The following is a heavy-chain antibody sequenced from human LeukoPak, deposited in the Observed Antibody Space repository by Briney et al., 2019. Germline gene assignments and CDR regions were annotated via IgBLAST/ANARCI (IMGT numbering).Heavy chain of an antibody. D-gene: IGHD1-1*01. CDR1: GFTFSTFG. V-gene: IGHV3-30*02. J-gene: IGHJ4*02. CDR3: AKDDKPDGNRYFDY. CDR2: IWPDGSNQ. Sequence: GGSLRLSCAASGFTFSTFGMHWVRRAPGKGLEGLTSIWPDGSNQYYADSVKGRLTISRDNSKSTLYLQMNSLRAEDSAVYYCAKDDKPDGNRYFDYWGQGTPVTVSS.